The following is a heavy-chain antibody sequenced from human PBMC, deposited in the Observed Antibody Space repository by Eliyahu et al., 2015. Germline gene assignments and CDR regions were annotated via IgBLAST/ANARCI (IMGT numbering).Heavy chain of an antibody. CDR1: GYTFTSYD. CDR2: ISIYNGNT. CDR3: GRSVGGIYAFDI. J-gene: IGHJ3*02. V-gene: IGHV1-18*04. Sequence: QVQLVQSGAEVKKPGASVKVXXXXSGYTFTSYDFTWVRXAPGQGLEWMGWISIYNGNTNYAQNFQGRITMTTXTSTTTTYXELRSLRSDDTAAYFCGRSVGGIYAFDIWGQGTMVTVSS. D-gene: IGHD3-16*02.